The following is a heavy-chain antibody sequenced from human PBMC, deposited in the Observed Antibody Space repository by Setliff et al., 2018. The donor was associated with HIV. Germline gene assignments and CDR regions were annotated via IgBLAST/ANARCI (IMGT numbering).Heavy chain of an antibody. CDR3: ARSPLSIVGATGYYYYMDV. J-gene: IGHJ6*03. CDR2: VSAYNGLT. D-gene: IGHD1-26*01. CDR1: GYTFPNYG. Sequence: ASVKVSCKASGYTFPNYGISWVRQAPGQGLEWMGWVSAYNGLTNYAQNLQGRVTMTTDTSSTTAYMELRSLRFDDTAVYYCARSPLSIVGATGYYYYMDVWGKGTTVTVSS. V-gene: IGHV1-18*01.